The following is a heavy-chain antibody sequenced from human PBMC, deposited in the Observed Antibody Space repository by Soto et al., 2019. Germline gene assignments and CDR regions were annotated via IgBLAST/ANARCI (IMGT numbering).Heavy chain of an antibody. CDR3: ARGLRWSRNLFDY. Sequence: SETLSLTCAVYGGSFSGYYWSWIRQPPGKGLEWIGEINHSGSTNYNPSLKSRVTISVDTSKNQFSLKLSSVTAADTAVYYCARGLRWSRNLFDYWGQGTLVTVSS. CDR1: GGSFSGYY. CDR2: INHSGST. V-gene: IGHV4-34*01. D-gene: IGHD6-13*01. J-gene: IGHJ4*02.